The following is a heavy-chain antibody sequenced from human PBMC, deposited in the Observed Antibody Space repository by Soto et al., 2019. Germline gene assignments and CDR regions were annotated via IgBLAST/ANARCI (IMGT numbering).Heavy chain of an antibody. V-gene: IGHV4-31*03. Sequence: QVQLQESGPGLVKPSQTLSLTCIVSGGSVNSGDYYWSWIRQRPGNGLEWIGYIYYTGNTYYNPSLKSRVALTVDTSKPQFSLKLRSVTAADTAVYYCARVSVGPGASRAFDYWGQGTLVTVSS. CDR1: GGSVNSGDYY. J-gene: IGHJ4*02. CDR2: IYYTGNT. D-gene: IGHD3-16*01. CDR3: ARVSVGPGASRAFDY.